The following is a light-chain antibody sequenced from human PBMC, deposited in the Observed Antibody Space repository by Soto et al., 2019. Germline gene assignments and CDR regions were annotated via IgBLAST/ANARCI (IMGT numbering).Light chain of an antibody. Sequence: QSALTQPPSVSAAPGQRVTISCSGSSSNIGDASVAWYQQLPGTAPKLLIFDNYKRPSGIPDRFSGAKSGTSATLGITGLQTGDEAEYDCGTWDRRLNAEVFGGGTQLTVL. CDR2: DNY. J-gene: IGLJ7*01. V-gene: IGLV1-51*01. CDR1: SSNIGDAS. CDR3: GTWDRRLNAEV.